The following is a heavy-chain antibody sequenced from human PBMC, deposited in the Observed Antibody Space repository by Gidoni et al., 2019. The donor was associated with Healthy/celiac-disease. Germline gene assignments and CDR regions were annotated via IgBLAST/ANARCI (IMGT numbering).Heavy chain of an antibody. Sequence: TLRDGLEWIGSIYYSGSTYYNPSLKSRVTISVDTSKNQFSLKLSSVTAADTAVYYCARIDYGDSKTTYGMDVWGQGTTVTVSS. D-gene: IGHD4-17*01. CDR2: IYYSGST. J-gene: IGHJ6*02. CDR3: ARIDYGDSKTTYGMDV. V-gene: IGHV4-39*01.